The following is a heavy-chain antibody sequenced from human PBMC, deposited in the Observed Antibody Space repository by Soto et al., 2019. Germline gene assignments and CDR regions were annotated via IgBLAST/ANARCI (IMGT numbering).Heavy chain of an antibody. D-gene: IGHD2-15*01. CDR1: GGSFSGYY. J-gene: IGHJ5*02. CDR3: ARLSGGVVAAGNWFAP. V-gene: IGHV4-34*01. CDR2: INHSGST. Sequence: SETLSLTCAVYGGSFSGYYWSWIRQPPGKGLEWIGEINHSGSTNYNPSLKSRVTISVDTSKNQFSLKLSSVTAADTAVYYCARLSGGVVAAGNWFAPWGQGTLVTVSS.